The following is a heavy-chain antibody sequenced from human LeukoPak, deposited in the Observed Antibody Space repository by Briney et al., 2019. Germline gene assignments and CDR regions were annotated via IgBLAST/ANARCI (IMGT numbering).Heavy chain of an antibody. CDR3: ARAYGMDV. V-gene: IGHV3-74*01. CDR2: INNAGSXT. CDR1: GFTLRSYX. Sequence: GGSLRLSCVASGFTLRSYXMHWVRQVPGKGLVWVSRINNAGSXTXYADSVKGRFTIXRDNAKNTLYLQMSSLRAEDTAVYFCARAYGMDVWGQGTTVTVSS. J-gene: IGHJ6*02.